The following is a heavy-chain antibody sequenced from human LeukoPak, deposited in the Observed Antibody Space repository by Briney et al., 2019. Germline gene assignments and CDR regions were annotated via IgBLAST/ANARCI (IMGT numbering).Heavy chain of an antibody. J-gene: IGHJ4*02. V-gene: IGHV3-7*05. CDR1: GFTFSSSW. CDR2: IKEDGSEK. D-gene: IGHD3-16*01. CDR3: AANTHSGY. Sequence: GGSLTLSCAASGFTFSSSWMKWVRQAPGKGLESVAVIKEDGSEKLYVDSVKGRFAISRDNAKNSLYLQMNNVRVEDTAVYFCAANTHSGYWGQGALVTVSS.